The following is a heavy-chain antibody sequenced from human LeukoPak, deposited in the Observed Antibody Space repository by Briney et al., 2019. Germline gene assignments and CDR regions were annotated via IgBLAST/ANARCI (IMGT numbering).Heavy chain of an antibody. CDR2: ISSNGGST. Sequence: GGSLRLSCAASGFTFSSYAMHWVRQAPGKGLEYVSAISSNGGSTYYANSVKGRFTISRDNSKNTLYLQMGSLRAEDMAVYYCARGQTSIAAPNCFDYWGQGTLVTVSS. CDR1: GFTFSSYA. J-gene: IGHJ4*02. CDR3: ARGQTSIAAPNCFDY. D-gene: IGHD6-6*01. V-gene: IGHV3-64*01.